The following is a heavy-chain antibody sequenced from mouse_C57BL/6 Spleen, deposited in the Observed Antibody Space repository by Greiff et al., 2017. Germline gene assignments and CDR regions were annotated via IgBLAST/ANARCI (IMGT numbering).Heavy chain of an antibody. Sequence: DVMLVESGGGLVKPGGSLKLSCAASGFTFSDYGMHWVRQAPEKGLEWVAYISSGSSTIYYADTVKGRFTISRDNAKNTLFLQLTSLRSEDTAMYYCASFGSYFDYWGQGTTLTVSS. CDR1: GFTFSDYG. D-gene: IGHD3-1*01. CDR2: ISSGSSTI. CDR3: ASFGSYFDY. J-gene: IGHJ2*01. V-gene: IGHV5-17*01.